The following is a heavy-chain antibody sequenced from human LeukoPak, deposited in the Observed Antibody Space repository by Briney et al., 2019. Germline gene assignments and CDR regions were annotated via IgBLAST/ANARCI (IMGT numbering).Heavy chain of an antibody. J-gene: IGHJ5*02. Sequence: SETLSLTCAVYGGSFSGYYWSWIRQPPGKGLEWIGEINHSGSTNYNPSLKSRVTISVDTSKNQFSLKLSSVTAADTAVYYCATPGDDYVWGSYRYSWFDPWGQGTLVTVSS. CDR2: INHSGST. D-gene: IGHD3-16*02. V-gene: IGHV4-34*01. CDR3: ATPGDDYVWGSYRYSWFDP. CDR1: GGSFSGYY.